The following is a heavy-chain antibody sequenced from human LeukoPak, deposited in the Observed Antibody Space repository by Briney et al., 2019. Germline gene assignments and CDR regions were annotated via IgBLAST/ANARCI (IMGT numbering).Heavy chain of an antibody. V-gene: IGHV3-7*01. Sequence: GRSLRLSCAVYGLTSSSNWMSWVRQAPGKGREWVANTRKDGSDKYNSGSVKGRFTISRDNAKNSLSLQMNSLIVEDTAVYYCARDRDCGDGGCYPHFDYWGQGVRVTVSS. CDR1: GLTSSSNW. CDR3: ARDRDCGDGGCYPHFDY. J-gene: IGHJ4*02. D-gene: IGHD2-15*01. CDR2: TRKDGSDK.